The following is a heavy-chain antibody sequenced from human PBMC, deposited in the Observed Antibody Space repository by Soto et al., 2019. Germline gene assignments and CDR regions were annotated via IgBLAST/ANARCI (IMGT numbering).Heavy chain of an antibody. J-gene: IGHJ3*02. CDR1: GYTFTNYY. CDR3: ARGGRIMITFGGVIVNDAFDI. Sequence: GASVKVSCNASGYTFTNYYIHWVRQAPGQGLGCMGMINPSGRTTSYAQKFQGRVTMTRNTSTSTAYMELSSLRSEDTAVYYCARGGRIMITFGGVIVNDAFDIWGQGTMVTVSS. V-gene: IGHV1-46*01. CDR2: INPSGRTT. D-gene: IGHD3-16*02.